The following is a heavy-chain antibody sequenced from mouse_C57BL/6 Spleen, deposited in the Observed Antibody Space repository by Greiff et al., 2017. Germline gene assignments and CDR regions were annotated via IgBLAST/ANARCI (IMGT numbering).Heavy chain of an antibody. CDR3: AEYDYDAYYYAMDY. CDR1: GYTFTSYG. J-gene: IGHJ4*01. V-gene: IGHV1-81*01. D-gene: IGHD2-4*01. CDR2: IYPRSGNT. Sequence: QVQLQQSGAELVRPGASVKLSCKASGYTFTSYGISWVKQRTGQGLEWIGEIYPRSGNTYYNEKFKGKATLTADKSSSTAYMELRSLTSEASAVYFCAEYDYDAYYYAMDYWGQGTSVTVSS.